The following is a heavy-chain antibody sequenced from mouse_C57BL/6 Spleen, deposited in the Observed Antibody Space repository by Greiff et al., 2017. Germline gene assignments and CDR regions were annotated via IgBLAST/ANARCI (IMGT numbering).Heavy chain of an antibody. J-gene: IGHJ4*01. Sequence: QVQLQQPGAELVKPGASVKVSCKASGYTFTSYWMHWVKQRPGQGLEWIGRIHPSGSDTNYNQKFKGKATLTVDKSSSTAYMQLSSLTSEDSAVYYCATMGWLLQAMDYWGQGTSVTVSS. V-gene: IGHV1-74*01. CDR1: GYTFTSYW. CDR3: ATMGWLLQAMDY. CDR2: IHPSGSDT. D-gene: IGHD2-3*01.